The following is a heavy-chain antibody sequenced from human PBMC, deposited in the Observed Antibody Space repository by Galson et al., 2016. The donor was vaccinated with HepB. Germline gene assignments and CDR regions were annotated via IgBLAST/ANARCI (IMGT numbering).Heavy chain of an antibody. V-gene: IGHV4-61*01. CDR1: GGSVTSGPNY. CDR2: ITYSGNT. Sequence: ETLSLTCTVSGGSVTSGPNYWSWVRQPPGKGLEWIGYITYSGNTLYTPSLKSRVTISVDTAKNQISLKVNSVTAADTAVYYCARSFKGAYWGQGTLVTVSS. CDR3: ARSFKGAY. D-gene: IGHD1-26*01. J-gene: IGHJ4*02.